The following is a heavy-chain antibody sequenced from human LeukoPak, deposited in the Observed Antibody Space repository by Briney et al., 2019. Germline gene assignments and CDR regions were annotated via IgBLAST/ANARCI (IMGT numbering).Heavy chain of an antibody. Sequence: GGSLRLYCAASGFTFSSYPMHWVRQAPGKGLEYVSGISSNGVSTYYGNSVKGRFTISRDNSKNTLYLQMGSLRGEDMAVYYCASGLLRFMEWFPHYYMDVWGKGTMVTVSS. CDR3: ASGLLRFMEWFPHYYMDV. V-gene: IGHV3-64*01. CDR1: GFTFSSYP. J-gene: IGHJ6*03. D-gene: IGHD3-3*01. CDR2: ISSNGVST.